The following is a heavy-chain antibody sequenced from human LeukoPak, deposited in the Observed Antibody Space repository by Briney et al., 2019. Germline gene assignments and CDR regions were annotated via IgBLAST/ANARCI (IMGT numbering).Heavy chain of an antibody. CDR1: GYSFTSYW. V-gene: IGHV5-51*01. J-gene: IGHJ6*02. CDR3: ARHQEHYDFWSGYPYGMDV. CDR2: IYPGDSDT. Sequence: GESLKISCKGSGYSFTSYWIGWVRQMPGKGLEWMGIIYPGDSDTRYSPSFQGQVTISADKSISTAYLQWSSLKASDTAMHYCARHQEHYDFWSGYPYGMDVWGQGTTVTVSS. D-gene: IGHD3-3*01.